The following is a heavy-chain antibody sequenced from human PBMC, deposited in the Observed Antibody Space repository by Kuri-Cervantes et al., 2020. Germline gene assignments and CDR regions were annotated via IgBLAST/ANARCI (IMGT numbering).Heavy chain of an antibody. CDR2: IHHSGGA. CDR1: GGSISSANW. CDR3: ASLAVADPFDY. J-gene: IGHJ4*02. Sequence: SETLSLTCTVSGGSISSANWWSWVRQTPRKGLEWIGEIHHSGGANYDPSLKSRVSLSIDKSKNHFSLNLNSVTAADTAVYYCASLAVADPFDYWGQGTLVTVSS. D-gene: IGHD6-19*01. V-gene: IGHV4-4*02.